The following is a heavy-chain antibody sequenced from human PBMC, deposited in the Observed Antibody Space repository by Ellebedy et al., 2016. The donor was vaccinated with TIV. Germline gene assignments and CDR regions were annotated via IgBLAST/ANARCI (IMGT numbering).Heavy chain of an antibody. J-gene: IGHJ4*02. CDR3: ARSPGVASDY. CDR1: AGSINSYY. V-gene: IGHV4-59*12. CDR2: IYDSGST. D-gene: IGHD2-2*01. Sequence: MPSETLSLTCTVSAGSINSYYWTWIRQPPGKGLEWIGHIYDSGSTNYNPSLKSRVTISVDTSKNQFSLRLSSVTDADPAVYYCARSPGVASDYWGQGTLVTVSS.